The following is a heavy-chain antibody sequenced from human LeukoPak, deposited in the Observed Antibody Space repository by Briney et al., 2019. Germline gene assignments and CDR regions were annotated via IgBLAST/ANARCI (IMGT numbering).Heavy chain of an antibody. Sequence: GGSLRLSCAASGFTFSSYGMHWVRQAPGKGLEWVAFIRYDGSNKYYADSVKVRFTISRDNSKNTLYLQMNSLRAEDTAVYYCAKGNVHDYGDYVLDYWGQGTLVTVSS. J-gene: IGHJ4*02. CDR3: AKGNVHDYGDYVLDY. D-gene: IGHD4-17*01. CDR1: GFTFSSYG. V-gene: IGHV3-30*02. CDR2: IRYDGSNK.